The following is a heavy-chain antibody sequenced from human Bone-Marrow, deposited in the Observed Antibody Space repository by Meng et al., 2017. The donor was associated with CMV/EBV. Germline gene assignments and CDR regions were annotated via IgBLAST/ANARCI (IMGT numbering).Heavy chain of an antibody. J-gene: IGHJ6*02. Sequence: GESLKISCAASGFTFSSYSMNWVRQAPGKGLEWVSSISSSSSYKYYADSVKGRFTISRDNSKNTLYLQMNSLRAEDTAVYYCARDHQTWITVVVVAAWYYYGMDVWGQGTTVTVSS. CDR2: ISSSSSYK. V-gene: IGHV3-21*01. CDR1: GFTFSSYS. CDR3: ARDHQTWITVVVVAAWYYYGMDV. D-gene: IGHD2-15*01.